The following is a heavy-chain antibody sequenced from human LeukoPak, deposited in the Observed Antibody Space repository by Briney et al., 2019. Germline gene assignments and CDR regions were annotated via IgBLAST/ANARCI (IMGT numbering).Heavy chain of an antibody. V-gene: IGHV3-64*01. J-gene: IGHJ4*02. CDR1: GFPFSSYA. CDR3: ARSSIVVVSILDY. Sequence: GGSLRLSCAASGFPFSSYAMHWVRQAPGKGLEYVSAISSNGGSTSYANSVKGRFTISRDNSKNTLYLQMGSLRAEDIAVYYCARSSIVVVSILDYWGQGTLVTVSS. D-gene: IGHD2-2*01. CDR2: ISSNGGST.